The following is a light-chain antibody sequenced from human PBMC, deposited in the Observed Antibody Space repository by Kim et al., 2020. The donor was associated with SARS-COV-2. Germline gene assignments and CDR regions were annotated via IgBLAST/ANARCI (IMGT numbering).Light chain of an antibody. CDR3: ATWDDSLRGPV. V-gene: IGLV1-47*01. CDR2: RNN. J-gene: IGLJ2*01. CDR1: SSNIGSNY. Sequence: GQRVTSSCSGSSSNIGSNYVKWYQQDPGTAPKLLIHRNNQRPSGVPDRFSASKSGTSASLAISGLRSDDEADYYCATWDDSLRGPVFGGGTQLTVL.